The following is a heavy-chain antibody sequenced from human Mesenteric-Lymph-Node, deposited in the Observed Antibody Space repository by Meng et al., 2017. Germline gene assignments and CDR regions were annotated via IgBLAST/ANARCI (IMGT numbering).Heavy chain of an antibody. Sequence: GGSLRLSCAASGFTFSSYGMHWVRQAPGKGLEWVAVIWYDGSNKYYADSVKGRFTISRDNSKNTLYLQMNSLRAEDTAVYYCARPSNYDFWSGYYAWGQGTLVTVSS. CDR3: ARPSNYDFWSGYYA. J-gene: IGHJ5*02. CDR1: GFTFSSYG. D-gene: IGHD3-3*01. V-gene: IGHV3-33*01. CDR2: IWYDGSNK.